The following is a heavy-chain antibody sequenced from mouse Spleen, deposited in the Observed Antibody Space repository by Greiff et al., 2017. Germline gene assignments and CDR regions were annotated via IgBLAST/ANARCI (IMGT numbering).Heavy chain of an antibody. Sequence: EVMLVESGGGLVKPGGSLKLSCAASGFTFSSYYMPWVRQTPGQRLEWIATISSGGGSTYYPDSVKGRFTISRDNAKNTLYLQMSSLNSEDTAVYYCAINCNEGVMDYWGQGTSVTVSS. V-gene: IGHV5-9*01. D-gene: IGHD2-1*01. CDR3: AINCNEGVMDY. CDR1: GFTFSSYY. CDR2: ISSGGGST. J-gene: IGHJ4*01.